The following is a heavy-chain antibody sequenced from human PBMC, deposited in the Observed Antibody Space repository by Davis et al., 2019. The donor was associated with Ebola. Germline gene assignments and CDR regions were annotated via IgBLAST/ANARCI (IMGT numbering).Heavy chain of an antibody. CDR3: TSGSYYAGGWSDY. D-gene: IGHD1-26*01. V-gene: IGHV3-73*01. J-gene: IGHJ4*02. Sequence: PGGSLRLSCAASGFTFSGSAMHWVRQASGKGLEWVGCIRSKANSYATAYAASVKGRFTISRDDSKNTAYLQMNSLKTEDTAVYYCTSGSYYAGGWSDYWGQGTLVTVSS. CDR2: IRSKANSYAT. CDR1: GFTFSGSA.